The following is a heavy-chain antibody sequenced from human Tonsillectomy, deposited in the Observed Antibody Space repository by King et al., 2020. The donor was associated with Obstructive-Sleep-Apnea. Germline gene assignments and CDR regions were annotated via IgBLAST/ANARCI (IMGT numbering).Heavy chain of an antibody. J-gene: IGHJ3*02. Sequence: VQLVESGGGLVQPGRSLRLSCAASGFTFDDYAMHWVRQAPGKGLEWVSGISWNSGSIGYADSVKGRFTISRDNAKNSLYLQMNSLRAEDTALYYCAKGYYVWGSYRRDAFDIWGQGTMVTVSS. V-gene: IGHV3-9*01. CDR2: ISWNSGSI. CDR3: AKGYYVWGSYRRDAFDI. D-gene: IGHD3-16*02. CDR1: GFTFDDYA.